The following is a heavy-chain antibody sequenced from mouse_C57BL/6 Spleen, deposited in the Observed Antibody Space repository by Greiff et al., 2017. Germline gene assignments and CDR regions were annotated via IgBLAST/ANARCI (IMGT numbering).Heavy chain of an antibody. D-gene: IGHD1-1*01. J-gene: IGHJ3*01. V-gene: IGHV1-62-2*01. CDR1: GYTFTEYT. CDR2: FYPESGSI. CDR3: ARHEDRIRRSWFAY. Sequence: VQLQQSGAELVKPGASVKLSCKASGYTFTEYTIHWVKQRSGQGLEWIGWFYPESGSIKYKEKFKDKATLTADKSSNTVYMELSRLTSEDSAVYFCARHEDRIRRSWFAYWGQGTLVTVAA.